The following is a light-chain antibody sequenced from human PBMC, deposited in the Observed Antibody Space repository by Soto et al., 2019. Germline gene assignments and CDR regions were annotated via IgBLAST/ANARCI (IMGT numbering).Light chain of an antibody. V-gene: IGKV1-9*01. Sequence: IQLTQSPCSLSASVGDRVTITCRASQGISSYLAWYQQKPGKAPKLLIYAASTLQRGVPSRLSGSGSGTDFTLTISSLQPEDFATYYCQQLNSYPSITFGQGTKVDIK. CDR1: QGISSY. J-gene: IGKJ1*01. CDR2: AAS. CDR3: QQLNSYPSIT.